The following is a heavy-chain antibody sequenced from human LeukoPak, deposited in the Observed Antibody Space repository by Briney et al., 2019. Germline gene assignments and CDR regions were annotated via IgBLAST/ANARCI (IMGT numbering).Heavy chain of an antibody. Sequence: SETLSLTCAVYGGSFSGYYWSWIRQAPGKGLEWLGEINHSGSTNYNPSLKSRVTISVDTSKNQFSLKLSSVTAADTAVYYCARALHSGTRGVNSYYHYYMDVWGKGTTVTVSS. J-gene: IGHJ6*03. CDR3: ARALHSGTRGVNSYYHYYMDV. CDR2: INHSGST. CDR1: GGSFSGYY. D-gene: IGHD3-10*01. V-gene: IGHV4-34*01.